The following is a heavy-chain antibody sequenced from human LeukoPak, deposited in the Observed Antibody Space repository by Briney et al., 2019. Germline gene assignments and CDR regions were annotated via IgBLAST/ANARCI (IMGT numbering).Heavy chain of an antibody. CDR3: ARTQVGATMGDAFDI. Sequence: GGSLRLSCAASGFTFSSYSMNWVRQAPGKGLEWVSSISSSSSYIYYADSVKGRFTISRDNAKNSLYLQMNSLRAEDTAVYYCARTQVGATMGDAFDIWGQGTMVTVSS. D-gene: IGHD1-26*01. V-gene: IGHV3-21*01. J-gene: IGHJ3*02. CDR2: ISSSSSYI. CDR1: GFTFSSYS.